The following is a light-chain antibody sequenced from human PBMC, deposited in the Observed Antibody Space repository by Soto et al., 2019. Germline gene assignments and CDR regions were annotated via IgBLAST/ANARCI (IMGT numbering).Light chain of an antibody. J-gene: IGLJ3*02. CDR3: QSFDSGLSALGWV. V-gene: IGLV1-40*01. CDR1: SSNIGAPYD. CDR2: GNT. Sequence: QSVLTQPPSVSGAPGQRVTISCTGSSSNIGAPYDVHWYQQFPGTAPKLLIYGNTNRPSGVPDRFSGSKSGTSASLAITGLQAEDEADYYCQSFDSGLSALGWVFGGGTKVTVL.